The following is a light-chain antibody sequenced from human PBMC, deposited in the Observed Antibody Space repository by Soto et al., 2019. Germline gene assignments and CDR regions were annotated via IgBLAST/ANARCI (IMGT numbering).Light chain of an antibody. V-gene: IGKV1-5*01. Sequence: DIQMTQSPSTLSASVGARVTITCRASQSVSYWLAWYQQKPGKAPNLLIYDGSTLASGVPPRFSGGGFGTAGTLNISSLQPDDSAVYYGQHYNTYSKAFGPGTKVDI. CDR1: QSVSYW. CDR3: QHYNTYSKA. CDR2: DGS. J-gene: IGKJ3*01.